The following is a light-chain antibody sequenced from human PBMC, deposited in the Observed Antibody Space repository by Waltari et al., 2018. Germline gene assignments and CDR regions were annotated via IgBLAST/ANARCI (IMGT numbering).Light chain of an antibody. CDR2: EVN. CDR3: CSYAGTSIYV. V-gene: IGLV2-23*02. CDR1: RLDVVGYNL. Sequence: QSALTPPASVSGSPGQSITLSCTRSRLDVVGYNLVPWYQQSPGKAPKLIIYEVNKRPSGVSYRFSGSKSGNTASLTISGLQADDEADYYCCSYAGTSIYVFGTGTQVTV. J-gene: IGLJ1*01.